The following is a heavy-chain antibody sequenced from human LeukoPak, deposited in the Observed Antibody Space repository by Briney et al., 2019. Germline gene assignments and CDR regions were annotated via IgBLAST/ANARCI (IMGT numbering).Heavy chain of an antibody. V-gene: IGHV1-69*05. Sequence: SVKVSCTASGATFSSYAISWVRQAPGQGLEWMGGIIPIFGTANYAQKIQGRVNMTTDTSTSTAYMELRSLRSDDTAVYYCARGGSGYCSSTSCYVRVYYYYGMDVWGQGTTVTVSS. D-gene: IGHD2-2*01. CDR3: ARGGSGYCSSTSCYVRVYYYYGMDV. J-gene: IGHJ6*02. CDR1: GATFSSYA. CDR2: IIPIFGTA.